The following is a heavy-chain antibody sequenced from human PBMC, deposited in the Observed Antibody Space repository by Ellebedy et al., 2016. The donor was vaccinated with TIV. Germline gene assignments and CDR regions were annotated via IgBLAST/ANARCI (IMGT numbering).Heavy chain of an antibody. CDR1: GGSIRSSNYY. CDR2: IYYSGNS. V-gene: IGHV4-39*07. CDR3: ARDKWLRGYFDY. D-gene: IGHD5-12*01. Sequence: MPGGSLRLSCTVSGGSIRSSNYYWGCIRQPPGKGLEWLGSIYYSGNSYYNPSLKTRVTISVDTSKNQFSLNLNSVTAADTAVYYCARDKWLRGYFDYWGQGTLVTVPS. J-gene: IGHJ4*02.